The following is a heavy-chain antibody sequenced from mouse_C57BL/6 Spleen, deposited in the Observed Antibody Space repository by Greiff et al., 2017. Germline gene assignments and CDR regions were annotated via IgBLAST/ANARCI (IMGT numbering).Heavy chain of an antibody. Sequence: QVQLQQSGPELVKPGASVKLSCKASGYTFTSYDINWVQQRPGQGLEWIGWIYPRDGSTKYNEKFKGKATLTVDTSSSTAYMELHSLTSEDSAVYFCAREGTGVVTAYFDYWGQGTTLTVSS. D-gene: IGHD2-2*01. J-gene: IGHJ2*01. CDR2: IYPRDGST. V-gene: IGHV1-85*01. CDR1: GYTFTSYD. CDR3: AREGTGVVTAYFDY.